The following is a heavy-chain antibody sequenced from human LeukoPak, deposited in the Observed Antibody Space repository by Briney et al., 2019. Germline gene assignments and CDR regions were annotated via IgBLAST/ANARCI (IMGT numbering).Heavy chain of an antibody. Sequence: GGSLRLSCAASGFTFRDYWMTWGRQAPGVGVEWVSNIKQDGSDKYCVDSVKGRFTISRDNAKNSLYLQMNSLRAEDTAVYYCARVAYSSGWYYFDYWGQGILVTVSS. D-gene: IGHD6-19*01. CDR3: ARVAYSSGWYYFDY. V-gene: IGHV3-7*02. CDR1: GFTFRDYW. J-gene: IGHJ4*02. CDR2: IKQDGSDK.